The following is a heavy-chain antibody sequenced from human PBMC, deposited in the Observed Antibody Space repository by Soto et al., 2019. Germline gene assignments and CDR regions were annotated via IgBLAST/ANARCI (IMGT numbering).Heavy chain of an antibody. V-gene: IGHV1-18*01. J-gene: IGHJ4*02. CDR2: ISAYNGNT. D-gene: IGHD6-13*01. CDR3: ARDEGYSGSWRTVDY. Sequence: QVQLVQSGAEVKKPGASVKVSCQASGYTFTSYGISWVRQAPGQGLEWMGWISAYNGNTNYAQKLQGRVTMTTDTTTSTAYMELRSMRSADTAVYYCARDEGYSGSWRTVDYWSQGTLVTVFS. CDR1: GYTFTSYG.